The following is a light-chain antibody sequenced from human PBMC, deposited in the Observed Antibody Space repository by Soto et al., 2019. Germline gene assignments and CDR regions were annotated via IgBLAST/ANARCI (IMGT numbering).Light chain of an antibody. CDR2: AAS. CDR3: QQSYSTPIT. V-gene: IGKV1-39*01. Sequence: DIQMTQSPSSLSASVGDRVTITCRASQSISFYLNWYQQKPGNAPKVLIYAASNLQTRVPSRFSGSGSGTDFTLTINSLQPEDFATYSCQQSYSTPITFGQGTRLEIK. CDR1: QSISFY. J-gene: IGKJ5*01.